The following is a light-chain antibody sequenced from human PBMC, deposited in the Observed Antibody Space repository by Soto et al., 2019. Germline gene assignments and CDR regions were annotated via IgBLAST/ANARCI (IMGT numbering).Light chain of an antibody. CDR3: QQYNSWPPIT. J-gene: IGKJ4*01. Sequence: EIVMTQSPATLSVSPGERATLSCGASQSVSSNLAWYQRKPGQAPRLLIYGASTRATGIPARFSGSGSGTEFTLTISSLQSEDFAVYYCQQYNSWPPITFGGGTRWISN. CDR1: QSVSSN. V-gene: IGKV3-15*01. CDR2: GAS.